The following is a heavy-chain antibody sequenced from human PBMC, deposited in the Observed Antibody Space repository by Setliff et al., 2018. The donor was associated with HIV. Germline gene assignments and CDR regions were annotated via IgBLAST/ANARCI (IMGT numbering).Heavy chain of an antibody. CDR3: ARGGYGYCFGRHRAYFQY. J-gene: IGHJ1*01. CDR1: SGSFSAYY. CDR2: INHSGGT. Sequence: PSETLSLTCAVYSGSFSAYYWSWIRQTQGKVLEWIGEINHSGGTNYNPSLKSLVTMLVDTSKNQFSLKLSSVTAAETAVFYCARGGYGYCFGRHRAYFQYWGQGTQVTVSS. V-gene: IGHV4-34*01. D-gene: IGHD5-18*01.